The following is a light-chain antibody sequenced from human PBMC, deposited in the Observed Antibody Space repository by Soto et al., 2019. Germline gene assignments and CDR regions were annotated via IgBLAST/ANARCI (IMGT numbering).Light chain of an antibody. V-gene: IGKV1-5*03. CDR1: QSISNH. J-gene: IGKJ1*01. CDR2: KAS. CDR3: QHYNSYSRT. Sequence: DIQMTQSPSSLSASVEDRVIITCRASQSISNHLNWYQQKPGEAPKLLIYKASKLENGDPSRFAGFGSGTEFTLSIASLQPDDSATYYCQHYNSYSRTFGQGTKVDI.